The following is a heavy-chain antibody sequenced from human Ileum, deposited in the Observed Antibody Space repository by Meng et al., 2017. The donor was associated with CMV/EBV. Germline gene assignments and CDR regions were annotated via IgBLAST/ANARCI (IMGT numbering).Heavy chain of an antibody. CDR2: IHPTGTT. Sequence: QLYMQAPGPSLLQPSETLSLTCTVTGGSLTSYYWTWIRQPAGKGLEWIGRIHPTGTTDDNPSLRSRVSMSLDKSKNQFSLKLTSVTAADTAVYYCARAAARGVPVDLWGQGTLVTVSS. D-gene: IGHD3-10*01. V-gene: IGHV4-4*07. J-gene: IGHJ5*02. CDR1: GGSLTSYY. CDR3: ARAAARGVPVDL.